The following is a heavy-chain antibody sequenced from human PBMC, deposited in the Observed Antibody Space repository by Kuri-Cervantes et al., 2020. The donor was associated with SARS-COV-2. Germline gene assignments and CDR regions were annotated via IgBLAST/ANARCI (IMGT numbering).Heavy chain of an antibody. Sequence: GESLKISCAASGFTFSSYAMHWVRQAPGKGLEWVAVISYDGSNKYYADSVKGRFTISRDNSKNTLYLQMNSLRAEDTAVYYCARGQGSGWYLGLSANWFDPWGQGTLVTVSS. J-gene: IGHJ5*02. V-gene: IGHV3-30-3*01. CDR1: GFTFSSYA. CDR3: ARGQGSGWYLGLSANWFDP. D-gene: IGHD6-19*01. CDR2: ISYDGSNK.